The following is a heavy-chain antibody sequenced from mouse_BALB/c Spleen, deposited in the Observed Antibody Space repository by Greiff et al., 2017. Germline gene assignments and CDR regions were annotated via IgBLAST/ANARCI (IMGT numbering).Heavy chain of an antibody. CDR3: ARGSLYAMDY. Sequence: QVQLKESGPQLVRPGASVKISCKASGYSFTSYWMHWVKQRPGQGLEWIGMIDPSDSETRLNQKFKDKATLTVDKSSSTAYMQLSSPTSEDSAVYYCARGSLYAMDYWGQGTSVTVSS. V-gene: IGHV1S126*01. D-gene: IGHD1-1*01. CDR2: IDPSDSET. J-gene: IGHJ4*01. CDR1: GYSFTSYW.